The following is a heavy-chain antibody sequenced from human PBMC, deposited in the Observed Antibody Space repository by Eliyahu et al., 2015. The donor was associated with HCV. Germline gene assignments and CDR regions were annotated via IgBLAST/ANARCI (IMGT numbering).Heavy chain of an antibody. D-gene: IGHD4-17*01. CDR1: GXTFRSXS. CDR2: LWYDETNR. V-gene: IGHV3-33*01. CDR3: VRGVDYADYEVGFVY. J-gene: IGHJ4*02. Sequence: QVRLLESGGGVVQPGRSLRVSCVASGXTFRSXSMHWVRQAPGKGLEWVAVLWYDETNRYYADSVKGRFTVSRDNAKNTLYLQMNSLRVEDTAVYYCVRGVDYADYEVGFVYWGQGALVTVSS.